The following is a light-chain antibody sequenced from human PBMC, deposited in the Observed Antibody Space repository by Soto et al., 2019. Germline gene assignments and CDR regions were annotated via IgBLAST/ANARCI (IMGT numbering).Light chain of an antibody. CDR1: SSDVDDYRY. Sequence: QSVLAQPRSVSGSPGQLLTISCTGTSSDVDDYRYVSWYQQYPGKAPKLVIYDGTKRPSGVPDRSSGSNSGNTASLTISGLQAEDEADYYCCSYVTTPEIFGTGTKVTV. J-gene: IGLJ1*01. CDR3: CSYVTTPEI. V-gene: IGLV2-11*01. CDR2: DGT.